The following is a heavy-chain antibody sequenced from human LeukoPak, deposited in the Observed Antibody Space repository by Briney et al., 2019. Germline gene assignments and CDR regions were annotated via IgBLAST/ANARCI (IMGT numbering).Heavy chain of an antibody. V-gene: IGHV4-59*01. Sequence: SETLSLTCTVSGGSISTYYWSWIRQPPGKRLEWIGYIYYSGSTNYNPSLKSRVTISVDTSKNQFSLKLSSVTAADTAVYYCARGLLPATTLNWFDPWGQGTQVTVSS. CDR1: GGSISTYY. J-gene: IGHJ5*02. CDR2: IYYSGST. D-gene: IGHD2-2*01. CDR3: ARGLLPATTLNWFDP.